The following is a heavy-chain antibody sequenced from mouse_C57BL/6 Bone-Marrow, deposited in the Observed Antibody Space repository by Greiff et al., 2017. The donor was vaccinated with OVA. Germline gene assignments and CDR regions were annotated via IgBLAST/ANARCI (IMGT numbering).Heavy chain of an antibody. J-gene: IGHJ1*03. CDR1: GFTFTDYY. Sequence: VQLKESGPVLVKPGPSVKISCKASGFTFTDYYMHWVKQSHGKSLEWIGLVYPYNGGTSYNQKFKGKATLTVDTSSSTAYMELNSLTSEDSAVYYCARWYYGSSYWYFDVWGTGTTVTVSS. CDR2: VYPYNGGT. V-gene: IGHV1-36*01. CDR3: ARWYYGSSYWYFDV. D-gene: IGHD1-1*01.